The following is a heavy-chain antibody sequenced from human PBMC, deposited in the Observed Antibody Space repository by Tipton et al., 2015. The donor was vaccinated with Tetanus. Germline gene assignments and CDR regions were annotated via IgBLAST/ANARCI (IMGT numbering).Heavy chain of an antibody. D-gene: IGHD3-10*01. CDR1: GFPLSAYV. CDR2: VNKDGSEK. Sequence: GSLRLSCAASGFPLSAYVMAWVRQAPGKGLEGVAHVNKDGSEKYHVASVTGRFTISRDNAKNSVFLQMNSLRVEDTAVYYCARVGFGIYSMDAWGQGTTVTVSS. J-gene: IGHJ6*02. CDR3: ARVGFGIYSMDA. V-gene: IGHV3-7*01.